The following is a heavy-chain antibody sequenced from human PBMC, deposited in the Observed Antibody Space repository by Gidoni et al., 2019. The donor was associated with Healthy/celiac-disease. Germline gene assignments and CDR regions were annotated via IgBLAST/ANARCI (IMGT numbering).Heavy chain of an antibody. CDR2: IYSGGST. CDR1: GFTVSSNY. V-gene: IGHV3-66*02. D-gene: IGHD3-3*01. Sequence: EVQLVESGGGLVQPGGSLRLSCAASGFTVSSNYMSWVRQAPGKGLEWVSVIYSGGSTYYADSVKGRFTISRDNSKNTLYLQMNSLRAEDTAVYYCASSFFDFWSGYYRNDYWGQGTLVTVSS. J-gene: IGHJ4*02. CDR3: ASSFFDFWSGYYRNDY.